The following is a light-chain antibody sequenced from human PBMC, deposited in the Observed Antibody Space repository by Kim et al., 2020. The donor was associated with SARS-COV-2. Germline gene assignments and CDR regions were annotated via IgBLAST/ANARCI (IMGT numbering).Light chain of an antibody. J-gene: IGKJ2*01. V-gene: IGKV1-33*01. CDR1: QDISNS. CDR3: HQYENLPYT. CDR2: DAF. Sequence: DIQMTQSPSSLSASVGDRVTITCQASQDISNSLNWYQQKSGKAPKLLIFDAFNLETGVPSRFSGGRSGTDFTFTISSLQAEDIATYYCHQYENLPYTFGQGTKLEI.